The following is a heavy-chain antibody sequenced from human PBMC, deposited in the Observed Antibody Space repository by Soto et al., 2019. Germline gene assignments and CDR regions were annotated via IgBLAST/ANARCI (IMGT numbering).Heavy chain of an antibody. CDR3: AHSRITISRRVFDY. J-gene: IGHJ4*02. D-gene: IGHD3-9*01. V-gene: IGHV2-5*02. CDR1: GFSLSTSGVG. CDR2: IYWDDDK. Sequence: QITLKESGPTLVKPTQTLTLTCTFSGFSLSTSGVGVGWIRQPPGRALEWLALIYWDDDKRYSPSLKSRLTITKDTSKNQVVLTMTNMDPVDTATYYCAHSRITISRRVFDYWGQGTLVTVSS.